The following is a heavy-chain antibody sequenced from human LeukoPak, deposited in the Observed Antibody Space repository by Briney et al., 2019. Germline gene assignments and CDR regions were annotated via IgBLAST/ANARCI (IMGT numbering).Heavy chain of an antibody. CDR2: ISSSGSTI. Sequence: GGSLRLSCAASGFTFSDYYMSWIHQAPGKGLEWVSYISSSGSTIYYADSVKGRFTISRDNAKNSLYLQMNSLRAEDTAVYYCASEYDSSGYYFDYWGQGTLVTVSS. CDR1: GFTFSDYY. V-gene: IGHV3-11*01. D-gene: IGHD3-22*01. CDR3: ASEYDSSGYYFDY. J-gene: IGHJ4*02.